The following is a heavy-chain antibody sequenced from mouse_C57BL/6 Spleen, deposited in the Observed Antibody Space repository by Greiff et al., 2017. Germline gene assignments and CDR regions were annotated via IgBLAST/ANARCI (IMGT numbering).Heavy chain of an antibody. CDR3: ARQGVIKCFFDY. CDR1: GFTFSDYY. CDR2: ISNGGGST. D-gene: IGHD2-4*01. V-gene: IGHV5-12*01. J-gene: IGHJ2*01. Sequence: EVHLVESGGGLVQPGGSLKLSCAASGFTFSDYYMYWVRQTPEKRLEWVAYISNGGGSTYYPDTVKGRFTISRDNAKNTLYLQMSRLKSEDTAMYYCARQGVIKCFFDYWGQGTTLTVSS.